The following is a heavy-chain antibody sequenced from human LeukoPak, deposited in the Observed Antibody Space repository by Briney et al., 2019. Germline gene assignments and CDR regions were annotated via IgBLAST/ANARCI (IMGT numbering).Heavy chain of an antibody. J-gene: IGHJ5*02. D-gene: IGHD4-11*01. Sequence: GGSLRLSCAASGFTFSSYSMNWVRQAPGKGLEWVSSISSSSSYIYYADSVKGRFTISRDNAKNSLYLQMNSLRAEDTAVYYCARHLGNDYSINWFDPWGQGTLVTVSS. V-gene: IGHV3-21*01. CDR3: ARHLGNDYSINWFDP. CDR1: GFTFSSYS. CDR2: ISSSSSYI.